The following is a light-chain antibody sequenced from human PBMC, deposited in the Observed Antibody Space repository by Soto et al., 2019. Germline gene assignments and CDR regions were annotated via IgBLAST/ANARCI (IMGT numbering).Light chain of an antibody. J-gene: IGKJ1*01. Sequence: EIVGTKSPSTLSVSPGERATLSCRASQSVGSDLAWYQQKPGQAPRLVIYDIFTRATGVPTRISGSGSGTEFTLTISGLQSDDFAFYYCQRYENWPWAFGQGTKVDIK. CDR2: DIF. CDR3: QRYENWPWA. CDR1: QSVGSD. V-gene: IGKV3D-15*01.